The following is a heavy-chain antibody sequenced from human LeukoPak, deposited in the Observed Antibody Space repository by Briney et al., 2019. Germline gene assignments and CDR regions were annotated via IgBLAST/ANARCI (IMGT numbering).Heavy chain of an antibody. CDR1: GFTFSSYS. J-gene: IGHJ1*01. D-gene: IGHD2-2*01. CDR3: AGAREYCIKSNCYEYFQE. V-gene: IGHV3-21*01. CDR2: ISTTSTYI. Sequence: GGSLRLSCAASGFTFSSYSMNWVRQAPGRGLEWVSSISTTSTYIYYADSVKGRFTISRDNAKNSLYLQMNSLRAEDTGVYYCAGAREYCIKSNCYEYFQEWGQGTLVTVSS.